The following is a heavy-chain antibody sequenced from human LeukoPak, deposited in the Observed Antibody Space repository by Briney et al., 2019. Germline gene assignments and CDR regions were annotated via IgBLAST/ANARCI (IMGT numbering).Heavy chain of an antibody. Sequence: GGSLRLSCAASGFTFSSYSMNWVRQAPGKGLVWVSRINSDGSSTSYADSVKGRFTISRDNAKNTLYLQMNSLRAEDTAVYYCARVVGAYYFDYWGQGTLVTVSS. D-gene: IGHD1-26*01. J-gene: IGHJ4*02. CDR3: ARVVGAYYFDY. CDR1: GFTFSSYS. V-gene: IGHV3-74*01. CDR2: INSDGSST.